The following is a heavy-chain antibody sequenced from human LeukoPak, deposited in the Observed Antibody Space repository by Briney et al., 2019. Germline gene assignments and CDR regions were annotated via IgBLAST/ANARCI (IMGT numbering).Heavy chain of an antibody. J-gene: IGHJ5*02. CDR1: GGSISSYY. CDR3: ARLSVAGLSYDP. Sequence: TASETLSLTCTVSGGSISSYYWSWIRQPPGKGLEWIGYIYYSGSINYNPSLKSRVTISVDTSKNQFSLKLSSVTAADTAVYYCARLSVAGLSYDPWGQGTLVTVSS. D-gene: IGHD6-19*01. V-gene: IGHV4-59*08. CDR2: IYYSGSI.